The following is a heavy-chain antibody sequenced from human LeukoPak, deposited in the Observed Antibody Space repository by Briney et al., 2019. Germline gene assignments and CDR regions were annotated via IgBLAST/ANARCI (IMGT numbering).Heavy chain of an antibody. J-gene: IGHJ5*02. CDR2: IHHSGTT. CDR1: GASVSDHY. D-gene: IGHD2-15*01. Sequence: SETLSLTCTVSGASVSDHYWSWIRQPPGKGLEWIGYIHHSGTTDYNPSLKSRVNLSVDMSKNNFSLRLTSETAADTAEYLCARWGYCDITTCLDLFDPWGPGTVVIVSS. V-gene: IGHV4-59*02. CDR3: ARWGYCDITTCLDLFDP.